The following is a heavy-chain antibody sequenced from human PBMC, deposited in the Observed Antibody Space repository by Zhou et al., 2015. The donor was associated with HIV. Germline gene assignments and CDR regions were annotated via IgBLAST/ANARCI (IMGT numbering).Heavy chain of an antibody. CDR2: IIPIFGTP. D-gene: IGHD7-27*01. J-gene: IGHJ2*01. V-gene: IGHV1-69*06. Sequence: QVQLVQSGAEVKKPGSSVKVSCKSSGGTFNTYEISWVRQAPGQGLEWMGGIIPIFGTPNYAPKFQGRVTITADKSTRTAYMELSSLRSEDTAVYYCAREGWGSWYFDLWGRGTLVTVSS. CDR3: AREGWGSWYFDL. CDR1: GGTFNTYE.